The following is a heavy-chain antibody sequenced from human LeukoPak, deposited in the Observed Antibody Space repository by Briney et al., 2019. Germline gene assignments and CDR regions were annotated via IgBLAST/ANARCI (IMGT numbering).Heavy chain of an antibody. D-gene: IGHD1-26*01. Sequence: TGGSLRLSCAASGFTFSSYSMNWVRQAPGKGLVWVSRIYNDGSSTSYADSVKGRFTISRDNAKSTLYLQMNSLRAEDTAVYYCAKDTVGTFGFFDYWGQGTLVTVSS. J-gene: IGHJ4*02. CDR1: GFTFSSYS. CDR2: IYNDGSST. CDR3: AKDTVGTFGFFDY. V-gene: IGHV3-74*01.